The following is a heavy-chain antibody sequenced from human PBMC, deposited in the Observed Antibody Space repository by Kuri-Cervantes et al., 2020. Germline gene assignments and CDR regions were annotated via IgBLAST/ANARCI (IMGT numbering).Heavy chain of an antibody. CDR2: IYYSGST. Sequence: SETLSLTCTVSGGSISSSGYCWGWIRQPPGKGLEWIGYIYYSGSTNYNPSLKSRVTISVDTSKNQFSLKLSSVTAADTAVYYCARHLDILTKRAFDIWGQGTMVTVSS. V-gene: IGHV4-61*05. CDR3: ARHLDILTKRAFDI. CDR1: GGSISSSGYC. D-gene: IGHD3-9*01. J-gene: IGHJ3*02.